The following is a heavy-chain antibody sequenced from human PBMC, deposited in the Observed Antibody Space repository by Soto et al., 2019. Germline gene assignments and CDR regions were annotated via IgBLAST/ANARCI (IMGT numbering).Heavy chain of an antibody. J-gene: IGHJ4*02. Sequence: GGSLRLSCAASGFTFSSYGMHWVRQAPGKGLEWVAVISYDGSNKYYADSVKGRFTISRDNSKNTLYLQMNSLRAEDTAVYYCAKWDYDILTVDYWGQGTLVTVSS. CDR1: GFTFSSYG. CDR2: ISYDGSNK. V-gene: IGHV3-30*18. D-gene: IGHD3-9*01. CDR3: AKWDYDILTVDY.